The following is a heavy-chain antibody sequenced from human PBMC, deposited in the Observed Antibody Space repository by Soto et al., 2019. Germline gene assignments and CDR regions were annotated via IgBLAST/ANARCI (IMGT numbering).Heavy chain of an antibody. V-gene: IGHV3-53*01. CDR3: ARVDYGDYGWYFDL. J-gene: IGHJ2*01. D-gene: IGHD4-17*01. Sequence: EVQLVESGGGLIQPGGSLRLSCAASGFTVTNKYMTWVRQSPGRGLAWVSVIYSGGSTSYADSVKGRFTIPRDNSKTILYLQMTSLRAEDTAVYDCARVDYGDYGWYFDLWGRGTLVTVSS. CDR2: IYSGGST. CDR1: GFTVTNKY.